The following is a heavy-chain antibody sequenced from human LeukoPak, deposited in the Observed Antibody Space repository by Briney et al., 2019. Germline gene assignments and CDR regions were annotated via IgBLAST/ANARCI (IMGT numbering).Heavy chain of an antibody. CDR3: AKDMEDYGGNSFDS. CDR1: GFTFSSYE. J-gene: IGHJ5*01. D-gene: IGHD4-23*01. CDR2: ITSSGSAV. V-gene: IGHV3-48*03. Sequence: GGSLRLSCGASGFTFSSYEMNWVRQAPGKGLEWVSYITSSGSAVYYADSVKGRFTISRDNSKNSVYLEMKNLRIEDTASYYCAKDMEDYGGNSFDSWGEGTLVTVSS.